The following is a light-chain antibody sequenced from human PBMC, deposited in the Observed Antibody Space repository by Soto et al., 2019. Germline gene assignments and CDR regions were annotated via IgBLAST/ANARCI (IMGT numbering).Light chain of an antibody. CDR2: GAS. CDR3: QQYNNWSPWT. J-gene: IGKJ1*01. CDR1: QSVSSN. Sequence: EIVMTQSPATLSVSPGERATLSCRASQSVSSNLAWYQQKPGQAPRLLIYGASTRATGIPARFSGSGSGTEFTLTISSLQSGDFGVYYCQQYNNWSPWTFGQGTKVEIK. V-gene: IGKV3D-15*01.